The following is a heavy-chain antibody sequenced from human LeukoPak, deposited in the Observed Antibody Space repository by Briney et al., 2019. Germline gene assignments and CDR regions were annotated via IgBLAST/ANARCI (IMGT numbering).Heavy chain of an antibody. Sequence: PGGSLRLSCATSGFTLSLAWMHWVRQAPGKGLEWVSRIKYDGRYTNYADSVKGRFTISRDNARNTLSLHMISLRAEDTAVYFCVRDGDAYNFDFWGQGVLVTVSS. CDR2: IKYDGRYT. CDR3: VRDGDAYNFDF. D-gene: IGHD5-24*01. CDR1: GFTLSLAW. J-gene: IGHJ4*02. V-gene: IGHV3-74*01.